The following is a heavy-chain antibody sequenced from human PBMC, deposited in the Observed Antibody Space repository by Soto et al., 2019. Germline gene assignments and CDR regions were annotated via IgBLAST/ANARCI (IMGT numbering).Heavy chain of an antibody. CDR1: GGSISSDY. CDR3: AREPTTAGTVNWFDP. V-gene: IGHV4-4*07. D-gene: IGHD6-13*01. J-gene: IGHJ5*02. CDR2: VYTSGYI. Sequence: VQLQESGPGLVKPSETLSLICTVSGGSISSDYLSWIRQPAGKGLEWIGRVYTSGYINSNPSFKSRITISVDTSKKQFSLNLSSVTAADTAVYYCAREPTTAGTVNWFDPWSQGTLVTVSS.